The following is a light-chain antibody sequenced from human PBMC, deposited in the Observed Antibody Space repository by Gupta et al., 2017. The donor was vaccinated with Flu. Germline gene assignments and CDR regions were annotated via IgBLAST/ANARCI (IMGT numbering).Light chain of an antibody. CDR1: SSDVGFHDY. V-gene: IGLV2-14*01. Sequence: QSALTQPASVSGSPGQSITISCSGTSSDVGFHDYVSWYQQHPGKAPKLMIYEVTNRPSGVSYRFSGSKSGNTASLTISGLQAEDEAEYYCSSYTSSSTLLFGGGTKVTVL. CDR3: SSYTSSSTLL. J-gene: IGLJ2*01. CDR2: EVT.